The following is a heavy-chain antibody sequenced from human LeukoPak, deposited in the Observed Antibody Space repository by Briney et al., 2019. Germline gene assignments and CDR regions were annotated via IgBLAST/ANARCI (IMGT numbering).Heavy chain of an antibody. J-gene: IGHJ5*02. CDR1: GRSISSYY. CDR2: IYYSGST. Sequence: PSQTLSLTCTVSGRSISSYYWSWLRHPPGKGLEWIGYIYYSGSTNYNPSLKSRVTISVDTSKNQFSLKLSSVTAAHTAVYYCARLLNWNDVWGQGTLVTVSS. CDR3: ARLLNWNDV. V-gene: IGHV4-59*08.